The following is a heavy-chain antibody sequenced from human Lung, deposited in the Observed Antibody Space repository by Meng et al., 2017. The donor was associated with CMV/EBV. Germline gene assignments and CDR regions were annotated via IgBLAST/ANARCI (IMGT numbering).Heavy chain of an antibody. CDR2: IRVYHGDT. Sequence: YTFTSYGINWVRQAPGQGLEWMGWIRVYHGDTKYAQKFQGRVTMTTDTSTSTAYMELRSLRSDDTAVYYCARRGPSYCGVDCLAWFDPWGQGTLVTVSS. CDR3: ARRGPSYCGVDCLAWFDP. D-gene: IGHD2-21*01. CDR1: YTFTSYG. V-gene: IGHV1-18*01. J-gene: IGHJ5*02.